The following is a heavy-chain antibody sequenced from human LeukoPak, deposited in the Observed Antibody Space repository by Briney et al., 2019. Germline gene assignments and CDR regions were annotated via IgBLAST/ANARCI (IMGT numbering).Heavy chain of an antibody. CDR3: TTHRIAVAGTAGH. CDR2: IKRKIDGGTT. D-gene: IGHD6-19*01. J-gene: IGHJ4*02. Sequence: PGGSLRLSCAASGFNFNNYAMTWVRQAPGKGLEWVGRIKRKIDGGTTEYAAPVKGRFTISRDDSKNTLYLQMNSLKTEDTAVYYCTTHRIAVAGTAGHWGQGTLVTVSS. CDR1: GFNFNNYA. V-gene: IGHV3-15*01.